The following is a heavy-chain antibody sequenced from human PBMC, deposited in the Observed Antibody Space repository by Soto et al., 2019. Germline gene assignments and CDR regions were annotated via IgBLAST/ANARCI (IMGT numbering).Heavy chain of an antibody. CDR1: GYSFTSYW. Sequence: GESLKISCKGSGYSFTSYWIGWVRQMPGKGLEWMGIIYPGDSDTRYSPSFQGQVTISADKSISTAYLQWSSLKASDTAMYYCARRTAARPSYYYGMDVWGQGTTVTVSS. CDR3: ARRTAARPSYYYGMDV. D-gene: IGHD6-6*01. CDR2: IYPGDSDT. J-gene: IGHJ6*02. V-gene: IGHV5-51*01.